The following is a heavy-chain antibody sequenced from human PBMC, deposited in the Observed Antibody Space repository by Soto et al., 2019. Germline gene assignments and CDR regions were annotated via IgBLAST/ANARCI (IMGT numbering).Heavy chain of an antibody. CDR1: EFMFSGYW. CDR2: IKEDGSEK. J-gene: IGHJ4*02. Sequence: EVQLLESGGGLEQPGGSLRLSCAASEFMFSGYWMSWVRQAPGKGLEWLANIKEDGSEKYYVDFVKGRFTISRDNAKSSLYVQMNSLRAEDTAVYYCVRGGGNFEYWGQGTLVTVSS. V-gene: IGHV3-7*01. D-gene: IGHD2-15*01. CDR3: VRGGGNFEY.